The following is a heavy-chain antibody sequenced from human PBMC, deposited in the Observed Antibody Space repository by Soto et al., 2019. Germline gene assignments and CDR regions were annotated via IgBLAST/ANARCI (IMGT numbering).Heavy chain of an antibody. CDR2: IYHSGST. J-gene: IGHJ4*02. D-gene: IGHD4-4*01. CDR3: ARGMTTVTTIDY. Sequence: PSETLSLTCAVSGGSISSRGYSWSWIRQPPGKGLEWIGYIYHSGSTYYNPSLKSRVTISVDRSKNQFSLKLSSVTAADTAVYYCARGMTTVTTIDYWGQGTLVTVS. CDR1: GGSISSRGYS. V-gene: IGHV4-30-2*01.